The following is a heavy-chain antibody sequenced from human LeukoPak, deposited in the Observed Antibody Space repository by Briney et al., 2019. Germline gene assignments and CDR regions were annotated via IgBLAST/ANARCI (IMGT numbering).Heavy chain of an antibody. Sequence: QSGGSLRLSCEASGFTFSSYAMSWVRQAPGKGLEWVSDISGSGGSTYYADSVKGRFTISRDNSKNTLYLQMNRLRAEDTAVYYCAELGITMIGGVWGKGTTVTISS. V-gene: IGHV3-23*01. CDR1: GFTFSSYA. D-gene: IGHD3-10*02. J-gene: IGHJ6*04. CDR2: ISGSGGST. CDR3: AELGITMIGGV.